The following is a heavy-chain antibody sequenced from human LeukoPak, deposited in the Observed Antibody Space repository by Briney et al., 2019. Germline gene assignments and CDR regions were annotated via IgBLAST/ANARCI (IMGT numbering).Heavy chain of an antibody. V-gene: IGHV3-23*01. CDR3: AKDETGYYKGIDN. J-gene: IGHJ4*02. CDR2: NGGSGSGT. CDR1: GFTFSTYA. D-gene: IGHD3-9*01. Sequence: GGSLRLSCAVSGFTFSTYAMNWVRQAPGKGLEWVSANGGSGSGTYYADSVKGRFTISRDNSKNTLYLQMNSLRAEDTAIYYCAKDETGYYKGIDNWCQGTLVTVSS.